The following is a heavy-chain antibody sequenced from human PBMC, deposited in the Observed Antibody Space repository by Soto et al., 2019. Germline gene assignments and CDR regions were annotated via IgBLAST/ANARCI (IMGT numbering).Heavy chain of an antibody. J-gene: IGHJ4*02. CDR3: THVYGGYDNFDY. CDR1: GFSLSTSGVG. Sequence: QITLKESGPTLVKPTQTLTLTCTFSGFSLSTSGVGVGWIRQPPGKALEWLALIYWDDDKRYSPSLKSRLTINKETSKNQVFLTMTNMDPVDTATDYCTHVYGGYDNFDYWGQGTLVTVSS. CDR2: IYWDDDK. V-gene: IGHV2-5*02. D-gene: IGHD5-12*01.